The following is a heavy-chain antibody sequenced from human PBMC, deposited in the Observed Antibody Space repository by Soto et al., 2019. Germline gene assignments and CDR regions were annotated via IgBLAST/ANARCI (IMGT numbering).Heavy chain of an antibody. CDR3: AGFVTRGVDV. D-gene: IGHD3-16*02. CDR1: GGTFSDFT. Sequence: QVQLVQSGAEVKKPGSSVKVSCKASGGTFSDFTMNWVRQAPGQGLEWMGRIIPIVDTPTYAQKFQGRVTITADKSTITGYMELSSLTSEDTAVYYCAGFVTRGVDVWGQGTTVTVSS. CDR2: IIPIVDTP. J-gene: IGHJ6*02. V-gene: IGHV1-69*08.